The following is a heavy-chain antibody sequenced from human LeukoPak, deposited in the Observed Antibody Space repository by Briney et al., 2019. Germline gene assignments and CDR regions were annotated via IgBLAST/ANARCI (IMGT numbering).Heavy chain of an antibody. CDR3: ARDQHSSGWYGYFDL. Sequence: SETLSLTCTVSGGSITTYQWTWIRQPAGKGLELIWLIYASGNTNYNPSLKSRVTTSVDTSTNQFFLKLSSVTAADTAVYYCARDQHSSGWYGYFDLWGRGTLVTVSA. CDR1: GGSITTYQ. V-gene: IGHV4-4*07. CDR2: IYASGNT. D-gene: IGHD6-19*01. J-gene: IGHJ2*01.